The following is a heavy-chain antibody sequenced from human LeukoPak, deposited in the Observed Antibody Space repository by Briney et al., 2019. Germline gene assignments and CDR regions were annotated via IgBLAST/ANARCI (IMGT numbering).Heavy chain of an antibody. CDR2: IYHSGST. CDR1: GGSISSGGYS. V-gene: IGHV4-30-2*01. D-gene: IGHD3-22*01. J-gene: IGHJ6*02. CDR3: ARDRRYYDTSGTVYYDAMDV. Sequence: SQTLSLTCAVSGGSISSGGYSWSWIRQPPGKGLEWIGYIYHSGSTYYNPSLKSRVTISVDRSKNQFSLKLSSVAAADTAVYYCARDRRYYDTSGTVYYDAMDVWGQGTTVTVSS.